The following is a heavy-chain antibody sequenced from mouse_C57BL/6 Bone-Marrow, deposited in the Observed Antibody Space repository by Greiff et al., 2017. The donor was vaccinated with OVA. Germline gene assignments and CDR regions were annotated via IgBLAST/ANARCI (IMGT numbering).Heavy chain of an antibody. CDR2: ISDGGGYT. Sequence: DVKLVESGGGLVKPGGSLKLSCAASGFTFSSYAMSWVRQTPEKRLEWVATISDGGGYTYYPDNVKGRFTISRDNAKNNLYLQMSHLKSEDTAMYYCARDPYGYYAMDYWGQGTSVTVSS. CDR3: ARDPYGYYAMDY. V-gene: IGHV5-4*01. D-gene: IGHD1-1*02. J-gene: IGHJ4*01. CDR1: GFTFSSYA.